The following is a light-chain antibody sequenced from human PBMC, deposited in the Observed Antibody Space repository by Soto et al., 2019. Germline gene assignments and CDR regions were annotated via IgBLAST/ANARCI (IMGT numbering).Light chain of an antibody. CDR3: QSYDSSLSALYV. V-gene: IGLV1-40*01. CDR2: GNS. Sequence: QSVLTQPPPVAGAPGQMVTISCTGSSSNVGAGYDVHWYQQLPGTAPKLLIYGNSNRPSGVPDRFSGSKSGTSASLAITGLQAEDEADYYCQSYDSSLSALYVFGTGTK. CDR1: SSNVGAGYD. J-gene: IGLJ1*01.